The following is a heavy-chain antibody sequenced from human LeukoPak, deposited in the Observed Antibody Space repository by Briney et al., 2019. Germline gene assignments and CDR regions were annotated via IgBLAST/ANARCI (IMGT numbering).Heavy chain of an antibody. D-gene: IGHD5-12*01. Sequence: GSLRLSCAASGFTVSSNYMSWVRQAPGKGLEWVSVIYSGGSTYYADSVKGRFTISRYNSKNTLYLQMNSLRAEDTAVYYCATELSGYGRIGYWGQGTLVTVSS. CDR1: GFTVSSNY. CDR3: ATELSGYGRIGY. J-gene: IGHJ4*02. CDR2: IYSGGST. V-gene: IGHV3-53*04.